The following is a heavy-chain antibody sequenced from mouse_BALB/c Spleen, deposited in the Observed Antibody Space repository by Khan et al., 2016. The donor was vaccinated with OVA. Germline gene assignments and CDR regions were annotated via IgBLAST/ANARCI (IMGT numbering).Heavy chain of an antibody. J-gene: IGHJ3*01. D-gene: IGHD1-1*01. CDR2: FYPNSGGS. V-gene: IGHV1S29*02. CDR1: GYTFTDYN. Sequence: VQLKQSGPEVVKPGASVKISCKASGYTFTDYNMDWVKQRHGKSLEWIGYFYPNSGGSGYNQKFKTKATLTVDISSSTAYMDPRSLTSEDSAVYYCVRSGYGSFAFWSQGTLVTVSA. CDR3: VRSGYGSFAF.